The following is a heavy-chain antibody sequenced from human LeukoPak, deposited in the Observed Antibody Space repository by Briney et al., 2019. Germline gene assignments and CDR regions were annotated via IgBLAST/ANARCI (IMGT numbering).Heavy chain of an antibody. CDR3: ATKVPGTSHFSS. CDR2: VTTGGSTT. CDR1: GFTFSDFE. D-gene: IGHD6-19*01. J-gene: IGHJ4*02. Sequence: GGSLRLSCAASGFTFSDFEMNWVRQAPGKGLEWIAHVTTGGSTTFYEDFVRGRFTISRDNAESSVYLQLNSLRAEDTAVYYCATKVPGTSHFSSWGQGTLVTVSS. V-gene: IGHV3-48*03.